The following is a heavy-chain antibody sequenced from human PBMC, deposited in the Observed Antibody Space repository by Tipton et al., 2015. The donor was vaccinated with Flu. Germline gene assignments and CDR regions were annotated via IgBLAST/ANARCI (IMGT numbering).Heavy chain of an antibody. Sequence: GLVKPSQTLSLTCAISGDSVSSNSAAWNWIRQSPSRGLEWLGRAYYRSKWYNDYAVSVKSRITINPDTSKNQFSLQLNSVTPEDTAVYYCARSGYCSGGSCNAFDYWGQGTLVTVSS. CDR2: AYYRSKWYN. D-gene: IGHD2-15*01. V-gene: IGHV6-1*01. CDR1: GDSVSSNSAA. J-gene: IGHJ4*02. CDR3: ARSGYCSGGSCNAFDY.